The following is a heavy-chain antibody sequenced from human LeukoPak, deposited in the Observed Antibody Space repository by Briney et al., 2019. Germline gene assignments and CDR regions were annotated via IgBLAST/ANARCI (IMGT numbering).Heavy chain of an antibody. Sequence: ASVKVSCKASGYTFTGYYMHWVRQAPGQGLEWMGWINPNSGGTNYAQKFQGRVTMTRDTSISTAYMELSRLRSDDTAVYYCARERLLWFGELLDWGQGTLVTVSS. D-gene: IGHD3-10*01. CDR3: ARERLLWFGELLD. J-gene: IGHJ4*02. CDR1: GYTFTGYY. CDR2: INPNSGGT. V-gene: IGHV1-2*02.